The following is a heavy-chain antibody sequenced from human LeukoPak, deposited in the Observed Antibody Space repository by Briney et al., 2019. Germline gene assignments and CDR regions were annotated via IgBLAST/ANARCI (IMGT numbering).Heavy chain of an antibody. Sequence: ASVKVSCKASGYTFTGYYMHWVRQAPGQGLEWMGWINPNSGGTNYAQKFQGRVTMTRDTSTSTVYMELSSLRSEDTAVYYCARDRRVLDIVVVPAAIGGSVFDPWGQGTLVTVSS. CDR1: GYTFTGYY. D-gene: IGHD2-2*02. CDR2: INPNSGGT. CDR3: ARDRRVLDIVVVPAAIGGSVFDP. J-gene: IGHJ5*02. V-gene: IGHV1-2*02.